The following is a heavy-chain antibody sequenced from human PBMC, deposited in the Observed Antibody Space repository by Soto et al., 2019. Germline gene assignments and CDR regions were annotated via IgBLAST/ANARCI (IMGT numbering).Heavy chain of an antibody. CDR1: GFTFSSYS. V-gene: IGHV3-21*01. CDR2: ISSSSSYI. CDR3: ARRGVVVPAAMPNLFDY. D-gene: IGHD2-2*01. Sequence: EVQLVESGGGLVKPGGSLRLSCAASGFTFSSYSMNWVRQAPGKGLEWVSSISSSSSYIYYADSVKGRFTISRDNAKNSLYLQMNSLRAEDTAVYYCARRGVVVPAAMPNLFDYWGQGTLVTVSS. J-gene: IGHJ4*02.